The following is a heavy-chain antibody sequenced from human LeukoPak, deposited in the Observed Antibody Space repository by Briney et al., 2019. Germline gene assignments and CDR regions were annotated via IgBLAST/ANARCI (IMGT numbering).Heavy chain of an antibody. CDR2: ISSSGSTI. CDR1: GFTFSSYE. D-gene: IGHD1-26*01. V-gene: IGHV3-48*03. Sequence: GGSLRLSCAASGFTFSSYEMNWVRQAPGRGLEWVSYISSSGSTIYYADSVKGRFTISRDNAKNSLYLQMNSLRAEDTAVYYCARQTSRSYDYWGQGTLVTVSS. CDR3: ARQTSRSYDY. J-gene: IGHJ4*02.